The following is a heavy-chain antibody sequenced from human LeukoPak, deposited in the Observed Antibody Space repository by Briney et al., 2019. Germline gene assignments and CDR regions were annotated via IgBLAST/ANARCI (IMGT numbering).Heavy chain of an antibody. V-gene: IGHV4-4*07. CDR3: ARSEVGATRNYYYYYMDV. J-gene: IGHJ6*03. D-gene: IGHD1-26*01. CDR1: GGSISSYY. CDR2: IYTSGST. Sequence: SETLSLTCTVPGGSISSYYWSWIRQPAGKGLEWIGRIYTSGSTNYNPSLKSRVTMSVDTSKNQFSLKLSSVTAADTAVYYCARSEVGATRNYYYYYMDVWGKGTTVTVSS.